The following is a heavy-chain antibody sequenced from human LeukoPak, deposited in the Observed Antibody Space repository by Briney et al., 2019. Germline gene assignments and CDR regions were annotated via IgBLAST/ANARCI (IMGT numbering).Heavy chain of an antibody. CDR1: GYTFTGYY. D-gene: IGHD3-22*01. CDR3: ARDVTYDSSGYSSENDY. J-gene: IGHJ4*02. CDR2: ISAYNGNT. Sequence: ASVKVSCKASGYTFTGYYMHWVRQAPGQGLEWMGWISAYNGNTNYAQKLQGRVTMTTDTSTSTAYMELRSLRSDDTAVYYCARDVTYDSSGYSSENDYWGQGTLVTVSS. V-gene: IGHV1-18*04.